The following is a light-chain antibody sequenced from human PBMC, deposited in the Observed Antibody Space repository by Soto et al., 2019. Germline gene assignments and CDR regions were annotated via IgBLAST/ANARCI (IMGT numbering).Light chain of an antibody. CDR3: QQHLGRHT. J-gene: IGKJ1*01. V-gene: IGKV3-11*01. CDR1: QSVSGY. Sequence: DIVLTQSPVTLSLYPGARGPLSCRARQSVSGYLVWYQQKPGQAPRLLIYDASTRAAGIPARFIGSGSGTDFTLTISSLEPEDSAVYYCQQHLGRHTFGQGTKVDI. CDR2: DAS.